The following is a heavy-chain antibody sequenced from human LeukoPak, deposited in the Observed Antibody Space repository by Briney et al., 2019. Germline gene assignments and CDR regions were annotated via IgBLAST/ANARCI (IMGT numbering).Heavy chain of an antibody. V-gene: IGHV4-59*08. J-gene: IGHJ3*02. Sequence: SETLSLTCTVSGGSISSYYWSWIRQPPGKGLEWIGYIYYSGSTNYNPSLKSRVTISVDTSKNQFSLKLSSATAADTAVYYCASRLDMTTVVTPHSHAFDIWGQGTMVTVSS. CDR3: ASRLDMTTVVTPHSHAFDI. CDR1: GGSISSYY. D-gene: IGHD4-23*01. CDR2: IYYSGST.